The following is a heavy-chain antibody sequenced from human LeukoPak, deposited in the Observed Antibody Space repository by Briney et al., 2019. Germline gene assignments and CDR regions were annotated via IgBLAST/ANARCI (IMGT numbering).Heavy chain of an antibody. CDR3: AGRSGSFDY. J-gene: IGHJ4*02. V-gene: IGHV3-7*01. Sequence: PGGSLRLSCAASGFTFSNHWMSWVRQAPGKGLEWVANIKQDGSKRNYVGAVNGRFTISRDNARNSLYLQMNSLRVEDTAVYYCAGRSGSFDYWGQGTLVTVSS. CDR1: GFTFSNHW. D-gene: IGHD3-10*01. CDR2: IKQDGSKR.